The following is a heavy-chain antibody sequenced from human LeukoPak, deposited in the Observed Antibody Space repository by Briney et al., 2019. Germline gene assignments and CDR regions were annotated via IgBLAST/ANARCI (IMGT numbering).Heavy chain of an antibody. CDR1: GYTFTGYY. D-gene: IGHD3-3*01. J-gene: IGHJ4*02. Sequence: VASVKVSCKASGYTFTGYYMHWVRQAPGQGLEWMGWINPNSGGTNYAQKFQGRVTMTRDTSISTAYMELSRLRSDDTAVYYCARVPPYYDFWSGYYDFDYWGQGTLVTVSS. CDR2: INPNSGGT. V-gene: IGHV1-2*02. CDR3: ARVPPYYDFWSGYYDFDY.